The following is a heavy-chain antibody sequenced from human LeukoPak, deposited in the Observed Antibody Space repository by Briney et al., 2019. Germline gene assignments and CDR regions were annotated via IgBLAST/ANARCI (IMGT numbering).Heavy chain of an antibody. J-gene: IGHJ4*02. CDR3: ARGTDLVGATTDLDY. CDR1: GFTFSSYA. V-gene: IGHV3-30-3*01. D-gene: IGHD1-26*01. CDR2: ISYDGSNK. Sequence: GGSLRLSCAASGFTFSSYAMHWVRQAPGKGLEWVAVISYDGSNKYYADSVKGRFTISRDNSKNTLYLQMNSLRAEDTAVYYCARGTDLVGATTDLDYWGQGTLVTVSS.